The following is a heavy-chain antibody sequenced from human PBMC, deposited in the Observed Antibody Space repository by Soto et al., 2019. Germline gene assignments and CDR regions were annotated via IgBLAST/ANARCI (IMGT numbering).Heavy chain of an antibody. CDR3: VRGVPGDQTYVWYGMDV. J-gene: IGHJ6*02. Sequence: LSCAASGFTFSSYSMNWVRQAPGKGLQWISYISSSSNTIYYADSVKGRFTISRDYAKNSLYLQMNSLADEDTAVYDCVRGVPGDQTYVWYGMDVWGQGTTVTVSS. CDR1: GFTFSSYS. D-gene: IGHD7-27*01. V-gene: IGHV3-48*02. CDR2: ISSSSNTI.